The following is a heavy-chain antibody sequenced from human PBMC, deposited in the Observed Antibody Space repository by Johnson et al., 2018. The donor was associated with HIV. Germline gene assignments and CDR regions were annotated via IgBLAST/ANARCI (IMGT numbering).Heavy chain of an antibody. Sequence: QVQLVESGGGVVQPGRSLRLSCAASGFTFSSYGMHWVRQAPAKGLEWVAVISYDGSNKYYADSVKGRFTISRDNSKNTLYLQMNSLRAEDTAVYYCAKASIGWALQAFDIWGQGTMVTVSS. V-gene: IGHV3-30*18. D-gene: IGHD1-26*01. J-gene: IGHJ3*02. CDR1: GFTFSSYG. CDR3: AKASIGWALQAFDI. CDR2: ISYDGSNK.